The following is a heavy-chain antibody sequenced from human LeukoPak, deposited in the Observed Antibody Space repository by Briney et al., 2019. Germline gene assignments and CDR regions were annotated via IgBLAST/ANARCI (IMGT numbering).Heavy chain of an antibody. Sequence: ASVKVSCKVSGYTHTELSMHWVRQAPGKGLEWMGGFDPEDGETIYAQKFQGRVTMTEDTSTDTAYMELSSLRSEDTAVYYCATVGATLPHDAFDIWGQGTMVTVSS. CDR2: FDPEDGET. J-gene: IGHJ3*02. CDR1: GYTHTELS. CDR3: ATVGATLPHDAFDI. V-gene: IGHV1-24*01. D-gene: IGHD1-26*01.